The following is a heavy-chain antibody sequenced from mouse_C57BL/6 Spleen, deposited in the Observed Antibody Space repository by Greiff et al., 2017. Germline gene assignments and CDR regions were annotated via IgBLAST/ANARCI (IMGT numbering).Heavy chain of an antibody. J-gene: IGHJ2*01. V-gene: IGHV1-80*01. CDR3: ARGITTVVAPYFDY. D-gene: IGHD1-1*01. Sequence: QVQLKQSGAELVKPGASVKISCKASGYAFSSYWMNWVKQRPRKGLEWIGQFYPGDGDTNYNGKFKGQATLTADNSSSTAYVQLSSLTSEDSAVXFCARGITTVVAPYFDYWGQGTTLTVSS. CDR2: FYPGDGDT. CDR1: GYAFSSYW.